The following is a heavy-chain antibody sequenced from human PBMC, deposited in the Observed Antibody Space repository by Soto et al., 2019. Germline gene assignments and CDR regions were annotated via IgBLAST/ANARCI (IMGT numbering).Heavy chain of an antibody. CDR3: GMSFMWYFDL. CDR2: IYHSGSR. Sequence: SETLSLTCAVSGYSISSGFYWGWIRQPPGRGLEWIGTIYHSGSRYHNPSLKSRVSMSVDTSKNQFSLKLTSVTAADTAVYYCGMSFMWYFDLWGRGTLVTVSS. J-gene: IGHJ2*01. V-gene: IGHV4-38-2*01. D-gene: IGHD3-16*01. CDR1: GYSISSGFY.